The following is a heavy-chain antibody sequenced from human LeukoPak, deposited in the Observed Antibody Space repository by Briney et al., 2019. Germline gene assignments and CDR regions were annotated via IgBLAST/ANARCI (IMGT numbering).Heavy chain of an antibody. CDR1: GGSFSGYY. Sequence: SETLSLTCAVYGGSFSGYYWSWIRQPPGKGLEWIGEINHSGSTNYSPSLKSRVTISVDTSKNQFSLKLSSVTAADTAVYYCARGRGDFWNGYPRMNYYMDVWGKGTTVTVSS. D-gene: IGHD3-3*01. CDR2: INHSGST. V-gene: IGHV4-34*01. CDR3: ARGRGDFWNGYPRMNYYMDV. J-gene: IGHJ6*03.